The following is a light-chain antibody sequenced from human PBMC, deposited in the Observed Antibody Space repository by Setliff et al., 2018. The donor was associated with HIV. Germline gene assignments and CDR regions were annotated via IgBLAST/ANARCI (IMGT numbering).Light chain of an antibody. Sequence: QSALAQPASVSGSPGQSITISCTGTSSDVGGYNYVSWDQQQPGKAPKLMIYEVSNRPSGVSDRFSGSKSGNTASRTIPGLPTEDEADYFCSSYTSSSPLYVFGTGTKVTVL. CDR3: SSYTSSSPLYV. CDR2: EVS. CDR1: SSDVGGYNY. J-gene: IGLJ1*01. V-gene: IGLV2-14*01.